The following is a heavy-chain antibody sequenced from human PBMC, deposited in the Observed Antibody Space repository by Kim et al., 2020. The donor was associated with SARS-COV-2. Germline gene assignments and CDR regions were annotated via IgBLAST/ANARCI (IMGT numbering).Heavy chain of an antibody. D-gene: IGHD3-22*01. CDR3: ARSGHARYDSSAFDI. J-gene: IGHJ3*02. CDR1: GGSISSYY. Sequence: SETLSLTCTVSGGSISSYYWSWLRQPPGKGLEWIGYIYYSGSTNYNPSLKSRVTISVDTSKNQFSLKLSSVTAADAAVYYCARSGHARYDSSAFDIWGQGTMVTVSS. V-gene: IGHV4-59*01. CDR2: IYYSGST.